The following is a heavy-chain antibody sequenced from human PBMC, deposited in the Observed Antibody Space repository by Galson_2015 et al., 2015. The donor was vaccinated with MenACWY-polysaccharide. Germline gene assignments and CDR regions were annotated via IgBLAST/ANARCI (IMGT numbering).Heavy chain of an antibody. CDR3: AKANSGGICTSGWACWFDP. CDR1: EFTFTSDA. V-gene: IGHV3-23*01. J-gene: IGHJ5*02. D-gene: IGHD2-15*01. Sequence: SLRLSCAASEFTFTSDAMNWFRQAPGKGLEWVSAISGGGTYYADSVKGRFTISRDNSKNMVYLQMNSLRAEDTAIYYCAKANSGGICTSGWACWFDPWGQGSLVIVSS. CDR2: ISGGGT.